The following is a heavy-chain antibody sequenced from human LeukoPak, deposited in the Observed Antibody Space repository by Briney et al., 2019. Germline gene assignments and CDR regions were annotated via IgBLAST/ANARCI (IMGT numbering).Heavy chain of an antibody. D-gene: IGHD4-17*01. J-gene: IGHJ3*02. CDR1: GFTFSTHA. CDR3: ARSAGDPHAFDI. Sequence: GGSLRLSCAASGFTFSTHAMHWVRQAPGKGLEWVAVISYDGRNEFYADSVKGRFTISRDNSKNTLYLQMNNLRAEDTAVYYCARSAGDPHAFDIWGQGTMVTVSS. V-gene: IGHV3-30*04. CDR2: ISYDGRNE.